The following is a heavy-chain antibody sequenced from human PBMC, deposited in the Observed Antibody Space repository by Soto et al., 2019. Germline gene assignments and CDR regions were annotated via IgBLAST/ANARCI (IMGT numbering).Heavy chain of an antibody. CDR3: ARLNGYCISTNCHGYYGMDV. CDR2: IYSSENT. CDR1: GGFVSSSSYS. V-gene: IGHV4-39*01. Sequence: QLQVQESGPGLVKPSETLSLTCSVSGGFVSSSSYSWGWIRQSPGKGLEWIGTIYSSENTYYNPSLLSRGTISVDPSKNEFSLRLSSVTAADTAVYYCARLNGYCISTNCHGYYGMDVWGQGTTVTVSS. D-gene: IGHD2-2*03. J-gene: IGHJ6*02.